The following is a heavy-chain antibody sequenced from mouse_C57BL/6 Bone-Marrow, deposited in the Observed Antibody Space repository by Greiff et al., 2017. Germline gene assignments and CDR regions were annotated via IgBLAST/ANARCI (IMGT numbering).Heavy chain of an antibody. V-gene: IGHV1-64*01. J-gene: IGHJ3*01. D-gene: IGHD2-3*01. CDR2: IHPNSGST. Sequence: QVQLQQPGAELVKPGASVKLSCKASGYTFTSYWMHWVKQRPGQGLEWIGMIHPNSGSTNYNEKFKSKATLTVDKSSSTAYMQRSSLTSEDSAVYYCARYDGYYWFAYWGQGTLVTGSA. CDR3: ARYDGYYWFAY. CDR1: GYTFTSYW.